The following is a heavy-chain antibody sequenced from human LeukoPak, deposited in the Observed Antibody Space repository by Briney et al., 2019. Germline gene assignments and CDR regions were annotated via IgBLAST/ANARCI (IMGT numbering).Heavy chain of an antibody. CDR3: ARETGSAVGSTDFDY. Sequence: GGSLRLSFAASGFTFSSYAMHWVRQAPAKGLEWVAVISYDGSNKYYADSVKGRFTISRDNSNNTLYLQMNSLRAEDTAVYYCARETGSAVGSTDFDYWGQGTLVTVSS. CDR1: GFTFSSYA. V-gene: IGHV3-30-3*01. J-gene: IGHJ4*02. D-gene: IGHD4-17*01. CDR2: ISYDGSNK.